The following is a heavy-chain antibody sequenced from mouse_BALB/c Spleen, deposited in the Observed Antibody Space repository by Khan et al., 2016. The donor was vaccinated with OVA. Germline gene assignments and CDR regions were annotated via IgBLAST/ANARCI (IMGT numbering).Heavy chain of an antibody. Sequence: QVQLKESGPDLVAPSQSLSITCTVSGFSLTSYAIHWVRQPPGKGLEWLVVIWSDGRTTYNSALKSRLSISKDNSTSQTFLKINSPQPADTAMYDCARHQVPLSRDSGGQGTSVTVSS. J-gene: IGHJ4*01. CDR3: ARHQVPLSRDS. CDR1: GFSLTSYA. CDR2: IWSDGRT. V-gene: IGHV2-6-2*01.